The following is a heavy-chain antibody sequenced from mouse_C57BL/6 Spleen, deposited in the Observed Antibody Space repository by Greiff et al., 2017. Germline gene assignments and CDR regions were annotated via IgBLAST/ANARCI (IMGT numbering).Heavy chain of an antibody. CDR1: GYAFSSYW. Sequence: QVQLQQSGAELVKPGASVKISCKASGYAFSSYWMNWVKQRPGKGLEWIGQIYPGDGDTNYNGKFKGKATLTADKSSSTAYMQLSSLTSEDSAVYFCARFSYGNYAYYAMDYWGQGTSVTVSS. J-gene: IGHJ4*01. D-gene: IGHD2-1*01. V-gene: IGHV1-80*01. CDR3: ARFSYGNYAYYAMDY. CDR2: IYPGDGDT.